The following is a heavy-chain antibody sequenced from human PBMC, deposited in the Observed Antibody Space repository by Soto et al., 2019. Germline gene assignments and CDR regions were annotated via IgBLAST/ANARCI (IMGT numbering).Heavy chain of an antibody. CDR1: GGTFSSYA. J-gene: IGHJ6*02. Sequence: SVKVSCKASGGTFSSYAISWVRQAPGQGLERMGGIIPIFGTANYAQKFQGRVTITADKSTSTAYMELSSLRSEDTAVYYCAKTTYYDFWSGYFGAPNYYGMDVWGQGTTVTVSS. D-gene: IGHD3-3*01. V-gene: IGHV1-69*06. CDR3: AKTTYYDFWSGYFGAPNYYGMDV. CDR2: IIPIFGTA.